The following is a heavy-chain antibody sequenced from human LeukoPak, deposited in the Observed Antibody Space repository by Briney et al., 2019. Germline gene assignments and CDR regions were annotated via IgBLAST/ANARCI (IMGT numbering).Heavy chain of an antibody. CDR1: GYTFTSYY. CDR3: ARGLSSNPNNYYGMDV. V-gene: IGHV1-46*01. J-gene: IGHJ6*02. CDR2: INPSGGST. Sequence: ASVKVSCKASGYTFTSYYMHWVRQAPGQGLEWMGIINPSGGSTSYAQKFQGRVTMTRDTSTSTVYMELSSLRSEDTAVYYCARGLSSNPNNYYGMDVWGHGTTVTVSS. D-gene: IGHD4-11*01.